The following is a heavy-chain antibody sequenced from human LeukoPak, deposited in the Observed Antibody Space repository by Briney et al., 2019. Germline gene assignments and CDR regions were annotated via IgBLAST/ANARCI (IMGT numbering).Heavy chain of an antibody. CDR3: ARVTGYRIEDYFDY. D-gene: IGHD6-13*01. Sequence: SETLSLTCTVSGGSISSGNYYWGWIRQPPGKGLEWIASIHYSGTTYYNPSLKSRVTISVETSKNEFSLKLRSVTAADTAVYYCARVTGYRIEDYFDYWGQGTLVTVSS. J-gene: IGHJ4*02. V-gene: IGHV4-39*07. CDR2: IHYSGTT. CDR1: GGSISSGNYY.